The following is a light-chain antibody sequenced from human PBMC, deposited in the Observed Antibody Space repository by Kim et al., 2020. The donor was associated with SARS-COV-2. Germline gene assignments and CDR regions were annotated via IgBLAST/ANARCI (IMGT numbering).Light chain of an antibody. CDR3: QQYGSSIFT. Sequence: SPGERAPLSCRASPSVSTSYLSWYQQKPGHAPRLLIYGASSRATGIPDRFSGSGSGTDFTLTISRLEPKDFAVYYCQQYGSSIFTFGPGTKVDIK. CDR1: PSVSTSY. V-gene: IGKV3-20*01. J-gene: IGKJ3*01. CDR2: GAS.